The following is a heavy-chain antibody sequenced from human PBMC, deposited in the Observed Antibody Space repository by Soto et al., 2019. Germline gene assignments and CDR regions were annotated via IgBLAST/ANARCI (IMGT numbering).Heavy chain of an antibody. D-gene: IGHD4-17*01. Sequence: PSETLSLTCTVSGGSISTNYWSWIRQPPGKGLEWIGFVYYTGSTNYNPSLKSRVTISVDTSKNQFSPKLSSVTAADTAVYYCARVTRYGDTGGLDPWGQGILVTVSS. CDR2: VYYTGST. CDR3: ARVTRYGDTGGLDP. J-gene: IGHJ5*02. CDR1: GGSISTNY. V-gene: IGHV4-59*01.